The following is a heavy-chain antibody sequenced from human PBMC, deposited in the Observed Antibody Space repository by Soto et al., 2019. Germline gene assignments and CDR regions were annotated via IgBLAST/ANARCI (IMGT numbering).Heavy chain of an antibody. D-gene: IGHD4-17*01. CDR1: GFTFKSYA. CDR3: ARGTLSTTVTTWSYFDS. Sequence: EVQLSESGGGLAQPGGSLRLSCAASGFTFKSYAMNWVRQGPGKGLEWVSSISGGGRSTHYADSVEGRFTISRDNSKNTLSLHMNALRADDTAVYFCARGTLSTTVTTWSYFDSWGVGTLVSVSS. V-gene: IGHV3-23*01. CDR2: ISGGGRST. J-gene: IGHJ4*02.